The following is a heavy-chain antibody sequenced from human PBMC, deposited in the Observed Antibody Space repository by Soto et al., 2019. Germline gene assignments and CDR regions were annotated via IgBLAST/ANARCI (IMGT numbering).Heavy chain of an antibody. D-gene: IGHD1-7*01. V-gene: IGHV1-24*01. CDR3: AIRATTCLQSPFDY. J-gene: IGHJ4*02. CDR1: GYTLNDLS. CDR2: LDPEDGET. Sequence: QVQVVQSGAEVKKPGASVKVSCKVSGYTLNDLSIHWVRQAPGKGLEWMGGLDPEDGETTYAQKFPGTVTMTEDTSRDTSYMELSSLTSEYTAVYYCAIRATTCLQSPFDYWGQGTLVTVSS.